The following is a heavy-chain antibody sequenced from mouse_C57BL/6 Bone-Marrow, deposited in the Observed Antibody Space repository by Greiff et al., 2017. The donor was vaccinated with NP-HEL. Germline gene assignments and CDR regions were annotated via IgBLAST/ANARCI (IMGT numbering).Heavy chain of an antibody. CDR2: IRNKANNHAT. J-gene: IGHJ2*01. Sequence: EVMLVESGGGLVQPGGSMKLSCAASGFTFSDAWMDWVRQSPEKGLEWVAEIRNKANNHATYYAESVKGRFTISRDDSKSSVYLQMNSLRAEDTGIYYCTRHIYGYDSYYFDYWGQGTTLTVSS. CDR1: GFTFSDAW. V-gene: IGHV6-6*01. D-gene: IGHD2-2*01. CDR3: TRHIYGYDSYYFDY.